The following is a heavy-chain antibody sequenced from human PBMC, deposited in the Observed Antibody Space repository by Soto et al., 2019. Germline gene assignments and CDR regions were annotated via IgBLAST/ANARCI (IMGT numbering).Heavy chain of an antibody. Sequence: QVQLQESGPGLVKPSETLSLTCTVSGGSISSYYWSWIRQPPGKGLEWIGYIYYSGSTNYNPSLKSRVTISVDTSKNHFSLKLSSVTAADTAVYYCARMTFDDYFDYWGQGTLVTVSS. CDR2: IYYSGST. D-gene: IGHD2-21*02. CDR1: GGSISSYY. V-gene: IGHV4-59*01. J-gene: IGHJ4*02. CDR3: ARMTFDDYFDY.